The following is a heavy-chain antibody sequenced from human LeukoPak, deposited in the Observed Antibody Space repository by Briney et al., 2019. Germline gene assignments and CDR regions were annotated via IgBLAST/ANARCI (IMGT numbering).Heavy chain of an antibody. D-gene: IGHD3-10*01. CDR2: IYYSGST. CDR1: GGSISSSSYY. CDR3: ARSSVGSGSNFDY. Sequence: SETLSLTCTVSGGSISSSSYYWGWIRQPPGKGLEWIGSIYYSGSTYYNPSLKSRVTISVDTSKNQFSLNLSSVTAADTAVYYCARSSVGSGSNFDYWGQGTLVTVSS. V-gene: IGHV4-39*07. J-gene: IGHJ4*02.